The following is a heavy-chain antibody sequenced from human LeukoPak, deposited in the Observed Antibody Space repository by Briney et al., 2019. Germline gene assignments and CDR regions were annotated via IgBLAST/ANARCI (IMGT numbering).Heavy chain of an antibody. Sequence: SETLSLTCTVSGGSISSSSYYWGWIRQPPGKGLEWIGSIYYSGSTYYNPSLKSRATISVDTSKNQFSLKLSSVTAADTAVYYCARRGDSSGNDAFDIWGQGTMVTVSS. J-gene: IGHJ3*02. V-gene: IGHV4-39*01. CDR2: IYYSGST. CDR3: ARRGDSSGNDAFDI. D-gene: IGHD3-22*01. CDR1: GGSISSSSYY.